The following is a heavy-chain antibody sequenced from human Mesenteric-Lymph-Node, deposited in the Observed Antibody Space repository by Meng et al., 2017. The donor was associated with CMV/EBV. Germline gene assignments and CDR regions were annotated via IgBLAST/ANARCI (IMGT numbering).Heavy chain of an antibody. Sequence: SETLSLTCAVYGGSFSGYYWSWIRQPPGKGLEWIGSIWGNIHHSGNTYYNPSLKSRVTMSVDTSKNQFSLNLNSVTAADTAVYYCALQSTAMVIDYWGQGTLVTVSS. CDR2: IWGNIHHSGNT. CDR1: GGSFSGYY. V-gene: IGHV4-34*01. J-gene: IGHJ4*02. CDR3: ALQSTAMVIDY. D-gene: IGHD5-18*01.